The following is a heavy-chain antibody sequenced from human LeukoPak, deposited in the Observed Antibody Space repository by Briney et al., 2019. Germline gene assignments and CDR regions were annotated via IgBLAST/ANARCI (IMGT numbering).Heavy chain of an antibody. D-gene: IGHD5-12*01. CDR1: GFTVDSYY. CDR2: ISYSGST. V-gene: IGHV4-59*08. Sequence: GSLRLSCAASGFTVDSYYWDWIRQPPGKGLEWIGYISYSGSTNYNPSLKSRVTISVDTSKNQFSLKLSSVTAADTAVYYCARRESGYPFDSWGQGTLVTVSS. CDR3: ARRESGYPFDS. J-gene: IGHJ4*02.